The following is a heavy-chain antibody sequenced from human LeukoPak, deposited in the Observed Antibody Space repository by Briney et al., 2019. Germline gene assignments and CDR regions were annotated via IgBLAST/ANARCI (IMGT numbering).Heavy chain of an antibody. D-gene: IGHD2-15*01. CDR1: GFTFSSYS. J-gene: IGHJ3*02. CDR2: ISSSSSYI. V-gene: IGHV3-21*01. Sequence: GGSLRLSCAASGFTFSSYSMNWVREGPGKGLEWGSSISSSSSYIYYSDSVKGRFTISRDNAKNSLYLQMNSLRAEDTAVYYCARDYVVVVVTEAFDIWGQGTMVTVSS. CDR3: ARDYVVVVVTEAFDI.